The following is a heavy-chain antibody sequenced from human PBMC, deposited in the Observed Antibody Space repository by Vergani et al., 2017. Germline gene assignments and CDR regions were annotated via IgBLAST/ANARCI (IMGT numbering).Heavy chain of an antibody. CDR1: GFTFSNSA. Sequence: EVHLLESGGGLVQSGGSLRLSCAASGFTFSNSAVSWVRQAPGRGLAWVSSISGSGGSTYYADSVKGRFTISRDNSKNMLYLQMNSLTAEDTAIYYCAGPQGTSAYYYGGFDYWGQGILVTVSS. D-gene: IGHD3-22*01. CDR3: AGPQGTSAYYYGGFDY. CDR2: ISGSGGST. J-gene: IGHJ4*02. V-gene: IGHV3-23*01.